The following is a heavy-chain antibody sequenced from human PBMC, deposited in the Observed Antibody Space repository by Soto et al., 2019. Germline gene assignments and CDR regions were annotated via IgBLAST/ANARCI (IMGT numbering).Heavy chain of an antibody. Sequence: GGSLRLSCAASGFTFSSYAMSWVRQAPGKGLEWVSAISGSGGSTYYADSVKGRFTISRDNSKNTLYLQMNSLRAEDTAVYYCAKNRAVLMVYAIHGGDWFDPWGQGTLVTVSS. CDR3: AKNRAVLMVYAIHGGDWFDP. J-gene: IGHJ5*02. D-gene: IGHD2-8*01. CDR1: GFTFSSYA. V-gene: IGHV3-23*01. CDR2: ISGSGGST.